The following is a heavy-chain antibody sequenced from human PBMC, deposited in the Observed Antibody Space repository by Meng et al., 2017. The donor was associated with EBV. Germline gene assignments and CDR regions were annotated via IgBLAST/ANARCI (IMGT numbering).Heavy chain of an antibody. V-gene: IGHV1-69*01. CDR1: GGPFRYYA. Sequence: VPLVRAGAGGERPGAAGKASRKTSGGPFRYYAISGVRQAPGQGLEWLGGFLPRLGAPNYAQKFHGRVKITADESTSTHYMDLSSLRSEDTAIYYCASESGRGYTPDYWGQGTLVTVSS. J-gene: IGHJ4*02. CDR2: FLPRLGAP. CDR3: ASESGRGYTPDY. D-gene: IGHD3-10*01.